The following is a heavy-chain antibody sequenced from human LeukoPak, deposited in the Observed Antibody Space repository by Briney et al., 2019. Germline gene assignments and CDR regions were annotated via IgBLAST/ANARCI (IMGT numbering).Heavy chain of an antibody. V-gene: IGHV1-69*13. D-gene: IGHD1-1*01. Sequence: RASVKVSCKASGGTFSSYAISWVRQAPGQGLEWMGGIIPIFGTANYAQKFQGRVTITADESTSTAYMELSSLRSEDTAVYYCARDLRGNGGYWGQGTLVTVSS. J-gene: IGHJ4*02. CDR1: GGTFSSYA. CDR2: IIPIFGTA. CDR3: ARDLRGNGGY.